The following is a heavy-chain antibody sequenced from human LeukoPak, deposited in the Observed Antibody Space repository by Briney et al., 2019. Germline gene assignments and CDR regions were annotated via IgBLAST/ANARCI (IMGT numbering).Heavy chain of an antibody. V-gene: IGHV3-11*01. CDR1: GFTFDDYY. D-gene: IGHD6-19*01. CDR3: ARDEGAVAGTGFDY. Sequence: GGSLRLSCAASGFTFDDYYMSWIRQAPGKGLEWVSYMSSSGYTIYYADSVEGRFTISRDSAKNSLYLQMNSLRAEDTAVYYCARDEGAVAGTGFDYWGQGTLVTVSS. J-gene: IGHJ4*02. CDR2: MSSSGYTI.